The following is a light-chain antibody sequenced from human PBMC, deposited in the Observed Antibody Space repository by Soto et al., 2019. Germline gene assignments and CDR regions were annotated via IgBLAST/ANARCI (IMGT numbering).Light chain of an antibody. CDR1: QSVSSS. V-gene: IGKV3-15*01. CDR3: QQYNYWPSWT. J-gene: IGKJ1*01. CDR2: GAS. Sequence: EIVMTQSPATLSVSPGERATLSCRASQSVSSSLAWYQQKPGQAPRLLIYGASTRATGIPARFSGSGSGTEFTLTISSLQSEDFAVYYCQQYNYWPSWTFVQGTKVEIK.